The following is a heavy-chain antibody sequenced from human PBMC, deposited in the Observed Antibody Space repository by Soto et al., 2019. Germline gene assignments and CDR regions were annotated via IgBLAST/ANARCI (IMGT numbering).Heavy chain of an antibody. CDR2: IYYIGST. V-gene: IGHV4-59*08. Sequence: SETLSLTCTVSGGSMSNYYWSWIRQPPGKGLEWHGYIYYIGSTNYNSTLKCRVTISVDTSKNQFSLKLSSVTAADTAVYYCARHRGKYCSSTSCYQMSGMDVWGQGTTVTVSS. CDR3: ARHRGKYCSSTSCYQMSGMDV. J-gene: IGHJ6*02. CDR1: GGSMSNYY. D-gene: IGHD2-2*01.